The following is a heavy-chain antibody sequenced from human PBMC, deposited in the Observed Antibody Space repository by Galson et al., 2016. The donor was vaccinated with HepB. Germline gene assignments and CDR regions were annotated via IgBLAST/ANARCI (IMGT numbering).Heavy chain of an antibody. Sequence: SLRLSCAATGFSFGNYAMSWVRQAPGKGLEWVSAMNGNDGHTFYADSVKGRFTISRDNSMNTLYLEMNSLRVEDSAIYFWAKDWVVVLSGGGYHFDHWGQGVVVTVTS. CDR3: AKDWVVVLSGGGYHFDH. V-gene: IGHV3-23*01. D-gene: IGHD2/OR15-2a*01. CDR2: MNGNDGHT. J-gene: IGHJ4*02. CDR1: GFSFGNYA.